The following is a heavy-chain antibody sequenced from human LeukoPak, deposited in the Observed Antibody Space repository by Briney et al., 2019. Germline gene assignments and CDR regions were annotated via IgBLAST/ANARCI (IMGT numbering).Heavy chain of an antibody. Sequence: ASVKVSCKASGGTFSSYTISWVRQAPGQGLEWMGRIIPILGIGNHAQKFQGRVTITADKSTSTAYMELSSLRSEDTAVYYCARDRVGADYGMDVWGQGTTVTVSS. D-gene: IGHD1-26*01. V-gene: IGHV1-69*04. CDR2: IIPILGIG. CDR3: ARDRVGADYGMDV. CDR1: GGTFSSYT. J-gene: IGHJ6*02.